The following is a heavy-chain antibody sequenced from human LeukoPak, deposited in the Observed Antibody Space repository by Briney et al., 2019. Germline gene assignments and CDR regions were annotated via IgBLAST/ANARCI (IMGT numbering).Heavy chain of an antibody. CDR2: ISGSGGST. V-gene: IGHV3-23*01. Sequence: GGSLRLSCAASGSTFSSYAMSWVRQAPGKGLEWVSAISGSGGSTYYADSVKGRFTISRDNSKNTMYVQMNSLRAEDTAVYYCAKTPRYCSGTSCYAGYFEYWGQGTLVTVSS. CDR3: AKTPRYCSGTSCYAGYFEY. D-gene: IGHD2-2*01. J-gene: IGHJ4*02. CDR1: GSTFSSYA.